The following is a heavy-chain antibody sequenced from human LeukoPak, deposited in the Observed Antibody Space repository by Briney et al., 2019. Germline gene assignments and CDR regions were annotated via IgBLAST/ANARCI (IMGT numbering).Heavy chain of an antibody. V-gene: IGHV3-30*18. Sequence: PGGSLRLSCAVSGFTFSSFGMHWVRQAPGKGLEGVALIASDGSNKNYADSGKGRFIISRDNSKSTLYLEMNSLRAEDTAVYYCTKDRVLGWFGSDYYYDYWGQGTLVTVSS. CDR3: TKDRVLGWFGSDYYYDY. J-gene: IGHJ4*02. CDR1: GFTFSSFG. D-gene: IGHD3-10*01. CDR2: IASDGSNK.